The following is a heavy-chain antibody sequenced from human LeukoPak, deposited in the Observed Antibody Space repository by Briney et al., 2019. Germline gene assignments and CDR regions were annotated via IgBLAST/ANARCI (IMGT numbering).Heavy chain of an antibody. V-gene: IGHV4-59*08. D-gene: IGHD3-22*01. CDR1: GGSISSYY. J-gene: IGHJ3*02. CDR2: IYYSGST. Sequence: PETLSLTCTVSGGSISSYYWSWIRQPPGKGLEWIGYIYYSGSTNYNPSLKSRVAISVDTSKNQFSLKLSSVTAADTAVYYCARHWTEDSSGYYPFDIWGQGTMVTVSS. CDR3: ARHWTEDSSGYYPFDI.